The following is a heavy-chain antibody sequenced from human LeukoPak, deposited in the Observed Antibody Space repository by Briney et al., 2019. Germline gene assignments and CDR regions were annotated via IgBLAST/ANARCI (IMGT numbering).Heavy chain of an antibody. CDR1: GYTFTSYY. J-gene: IGHJ3*02. CDR2: INPSSGGT. CDR3: ARESDSFDI. Sequence: ASVKVSCKASGYTFTSYYMHWVRQAPGQGLEWLGWINPSSGGTKYAQKFQGRVTMTRDTSISTAYMELSSLRSDDTAVYYCARESDSFDIWGQGTTVTVSS. V-gene: IGHV1-2*02.